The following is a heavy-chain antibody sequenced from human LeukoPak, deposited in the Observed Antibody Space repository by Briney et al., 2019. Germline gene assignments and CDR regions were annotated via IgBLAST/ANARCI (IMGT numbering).Heavy chain of an antibody. V-gene: IGHV3-11*01. Sequence: PGGSLRLSCAASGFIFSLCYMTWIRQAAGKGLEWVSYISSGGSSIYYADSVTGRFTIYRDNAKKTMNLQMNSLRAEDTAVYYCARAPCYYGNGYGLDDWGHGTIVTVSS. D-gene: IGHD3-10*01. CDR1: GFIFSLCY. CDR3: ARAPCYYGNGYGLDD. J-gene: IGHJ3*01. CDR2: ISSGGSSI.